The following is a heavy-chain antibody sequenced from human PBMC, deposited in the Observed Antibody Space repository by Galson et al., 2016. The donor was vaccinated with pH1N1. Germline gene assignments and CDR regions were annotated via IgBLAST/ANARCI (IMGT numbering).Heavy chain of an antibody. Sequence: SVKVSCKASGYTFTTFGISWVRRAPGKGLEWLGWISTSKGNTKNAQRLLDRVTMTRDTSTSTVFMELTSLRSDDTAIYYCARDQNWNLDYLGQGTLVTVSS. CDR1: GYTFTTFG. V-gene: IGHV1-18*01. CDR3: ARDQNWNLDY. CDR2: ISTSKGNT. J-gene: IGHJ4*02. D-gene: IGHD1-1*01.